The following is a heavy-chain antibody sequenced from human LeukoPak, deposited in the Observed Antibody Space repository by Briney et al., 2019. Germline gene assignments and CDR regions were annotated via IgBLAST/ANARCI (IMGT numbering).Heavy chain of an antibody. CDR3: AREWGRYSGFRGVWFDY. D-gene: IGHD5-12*01. V-gene: IGHV4-39*07. J-gene: IGHJ4*02. CDR1: GGSISSSSYY. CDR2: IYYSGST. Sequence: SETLSLTCTVSGGSISSSSYYWGWIRQPPGKGLEWIGSIYYSGSTYYNPSLKSRVTISVDTSKNQFSLKLSSVTAADTAVYYCAREWGRYSGFRGVWFDYWGQGTLVTVSS.